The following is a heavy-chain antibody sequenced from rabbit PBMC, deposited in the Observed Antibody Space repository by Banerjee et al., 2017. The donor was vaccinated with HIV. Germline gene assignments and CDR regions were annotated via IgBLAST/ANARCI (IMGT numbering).Heavy chain of an antibody. CDR2: IYTSTGTT. CDR1: GIDFSSYCY. J-gene: IGHJ6*01. Sequence: QQQLEESGGGLVKPGGTLTLTCKASGIDFSSYCYMCWVRQAPGKGLEWIGCIYTSTGTTYYATWAKGRFTIFKTSPTTVTLQMTSLTAADTATYFCARAADGGYGWDLWGPGTLVTV. D-gene: IGHD6-1*01. V-gene: IGHV1S45*01. CDR3: ARAADGGYGWDL.